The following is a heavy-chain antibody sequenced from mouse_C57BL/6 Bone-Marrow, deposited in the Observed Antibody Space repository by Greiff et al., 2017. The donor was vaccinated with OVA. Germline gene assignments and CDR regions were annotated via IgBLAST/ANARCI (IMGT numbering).Heavy chain of an antibody. V-gene: IGHV2-2*01. CDR2: IWSGGST. CDR1: GFSLTSYG. J-gene: IGHJ4*01. Sequence: VKLVESGPGLVQPSQSLSITCTVSGFSLTSYGVHWVRQSPGTGLEWLGVIWSGGSTDYNAAFISRLSISKDNSKSQVFFKMNSLQADDTAIYYCASPITTVVAKNAMDYWGQGTSVTVSS. D-gene: IGHD1-1*01. CDR3: ASPITTVVAKNAMDY.